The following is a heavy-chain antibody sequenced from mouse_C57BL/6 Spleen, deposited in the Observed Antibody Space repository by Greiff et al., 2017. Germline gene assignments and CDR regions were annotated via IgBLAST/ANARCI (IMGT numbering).Heavy chain of an antibody. D-gene: IGHD3-3*01. CDR3: ARRDFSYAMDY. Sequence: VQLQQPGAELVMPGASVKLSCKASGYTFTSYWMHWVKQRPGQGLEWIGEIDPSDSYTNYNQKFKGKSTLTVDKSSSTAYMHLSSLTSEDAAVYYCARRDFSYAMDYWGQGTSVTVAA. J-gene: IGHJ4*01. CDR1: GYTFTSYW. V-gene: IGHV1-69*01. CDR2: IDPSDSYT.